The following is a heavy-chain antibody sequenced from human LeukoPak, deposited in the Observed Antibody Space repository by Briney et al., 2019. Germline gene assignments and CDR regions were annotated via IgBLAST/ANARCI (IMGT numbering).Heavy chain of an antibody. CDR1: GGSISSSSYY. D-gene: IGHD1-26*01. Sequence: SETLSLTCTVSGGSISSSSYYWGWIRQPPGKGLEWIGSIYYSGSTYYNPSLKSRVTISVDTSKNQFSLKLSSVTAADTAVYYCARVLVGATGRYYFDYWGQGTLVTVSS. CDR2: IYYSGST. J-gene: IGHJ4*02. CDR3: ARVLVGATGRYYFDY. V-gene: IGHV4-39*07.